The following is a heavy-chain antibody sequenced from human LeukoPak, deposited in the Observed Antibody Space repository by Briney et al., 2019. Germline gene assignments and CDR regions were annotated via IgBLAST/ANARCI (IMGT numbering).Heavy chain of an antibody. D-gene: IGHD3-10*01. Sequence: PGGSLRLSCAASGFTFSSYSMNWVRQAPGKGLEWVSSISSSSSYIYYADSVKGRFTISRDNAKNSLYLQMNSLRAEDTAVYYCASAVGYGSGSYYNGGKTDFDYWGQGTLVTVSS. CDR1: GFTFSSYS. J-gene: IGHJ4*02. V-gene: IGHV3-21*01. CDR3: ASAVGYGSGSYYNGGKTDFDY. CDR2: ISSSSSYI.